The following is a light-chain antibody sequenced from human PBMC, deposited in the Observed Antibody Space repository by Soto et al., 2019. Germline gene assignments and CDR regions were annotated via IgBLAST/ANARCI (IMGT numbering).Light chain of an antibody. Sequence: QSVLTQPPSVSAAPGQTVTISCSGSSSNIGNNYVSWYQQLPGTAPKLLIYDNNKRPSGIPDRFSGSKSGTSATLGITGLQTGDEADYYCGTWDSSLGVFGTGTKVTVL. CDR3: GTWDSSLGV. V-gene: IGLV1-51*01. J-gene: IGLJ1*01. CDR1: SSNIGNNY. CDR2: DNN.